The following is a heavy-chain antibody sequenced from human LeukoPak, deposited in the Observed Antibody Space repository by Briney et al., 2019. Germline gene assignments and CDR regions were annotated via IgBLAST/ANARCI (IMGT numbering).Heavy chain of an antibody. CDR3: ARAEYSSSWSLFDY. D-gene: IGHD6-13*01. CDR2: IYYSGST. Sequence: PSETLSLTCTVSGGSISSYYWSWIRQPPGKGLEWIGYIYYSGSTNYNPSLKSRVTISVDTSKNQFSLKLSSVTAADTAVYYCARAEYSSSWSLFDYWGQGTLVTVSS. V-gene: IGHV4-59*01. CDR1: GGSISSYY. J-gene: IGHJ4*02.